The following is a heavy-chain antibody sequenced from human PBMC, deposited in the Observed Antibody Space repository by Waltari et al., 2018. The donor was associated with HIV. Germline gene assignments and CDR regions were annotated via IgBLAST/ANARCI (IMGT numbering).Heavy chain of an antibody. J-gene: IGHJ4*02. CDR2: ISDDGSNK. D-gene: IGHD3-16*01. Sequence: QVQLVESGGGVVQPGRSLRLSCAASGFTFSSYGMHWVRQAPGKGLEWVAVISDDGSNKYYADSVKGRFTISRDNSKNTLYLQMNSLRAEDTAVYYCASQERGGPHRYWGQGTLVTVSS. V-gene: IGHV3-30*03. CDR3: ASQERGGPHRY. CDR1: GFTFSSYG.